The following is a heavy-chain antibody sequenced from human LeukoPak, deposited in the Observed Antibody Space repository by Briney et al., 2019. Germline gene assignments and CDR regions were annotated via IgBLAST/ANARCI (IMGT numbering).Heavy chain of an antibody. J-gene: IGHJ3*02. CDR3: ARYYYDSSGYEDAFDI. Sequence: PGGSLRLSCAASGFTFSSYSMNWVRLAPGKGLEWVSSISSSSSYIYYADSVKGRFTISRDNAKNSLYLQMNSLRAEDTAVYYCARYYYDSSGYEDAFDIWGQATMVTVSS. V-gene: IGHV3-21*01. CDR2: ISSSSSYI. D-gene: IGHD3-22*01. CDR1: GFTFSSYS.